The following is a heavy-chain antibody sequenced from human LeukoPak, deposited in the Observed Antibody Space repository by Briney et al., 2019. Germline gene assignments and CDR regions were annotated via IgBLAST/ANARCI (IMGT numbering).Heavy chain of an antibody. Sequence: PGGSLRLSCADSAFTFSSYWMSWVRQAPGNGLEWVANIDQDGSEKYYVESMKGRITISRDTAKNSLYLQMNSLRAEDTAVYYCARGGYGDRIDYWGQGTLVSVSS. CDR1: AFTFSSYW. J-gene: IGHJ4*02. CDR2: IDQDGSEK. D-gene: IGHD4-17*01. CDR3: ARGGYGDRIDY. V-gene: IGHV3-7*03.